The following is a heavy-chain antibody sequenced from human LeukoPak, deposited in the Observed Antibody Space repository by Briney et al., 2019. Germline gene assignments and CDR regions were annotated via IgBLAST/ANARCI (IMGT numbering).Heavy chain of an antibody. CDR3: AKVATTVTNSDY. CDR1: GFTFSSYG. Sequence: PGGSLRLSCAASGFTFSSYGMHWVRQAPGKELEWVAFIRYDGSNKYYADSVKGRFTISRDNSKNTLYLQMNSLRAEDTAVYYCAKVATTVTNSDYWAQGTLVTVSS. D-gene: IGHD4-11*01. J-gene: IGHJ4*02. V-gene: IGHV3-30*02. CDR2: IRYDGSNK.